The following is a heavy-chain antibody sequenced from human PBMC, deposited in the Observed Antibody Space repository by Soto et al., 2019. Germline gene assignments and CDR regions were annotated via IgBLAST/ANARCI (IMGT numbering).Heavy chain of an antibody. Sequence: QVRLQESGPGLVKPSQTLSLTCTLSGGSISSGDFYWTWIRQSPGKGLEWIGYIYYSGSAYYNPSLKSRVTMSVDTSKNQFSLKLSSVTAADTAVYYCARDNRERIRYSEWNRGYDYYGMDVWGQGTTVTVSS. CDR3: ARDNRERIRYSEWNRGYDYYGMDV. V-gene: IGHV4-30-4*01. J-gene: IGHJ6*02. CDR1: GGSISSGDFY. CDR2: IYYSGSA. D-gene: IGHD3-3*01.